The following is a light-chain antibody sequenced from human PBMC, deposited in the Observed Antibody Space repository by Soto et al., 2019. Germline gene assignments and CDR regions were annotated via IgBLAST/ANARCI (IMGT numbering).Light chain of an antibody. Sequence: EIVMTQSPATLSVSPGERATLSCRDSQSINNNLAWYQQKRGQGPRLLIYGASSRATGTPARFSGSGSGTGFTLTISILQSEDFAIYYCQQYNDWPLTFGGGTKVEIK. CDR3: QQYNDWPLT. CDR1: QSINNN. CDR2: GAS. V-gene: IGKV3-15*01. J-gene: IGKJ4*01.